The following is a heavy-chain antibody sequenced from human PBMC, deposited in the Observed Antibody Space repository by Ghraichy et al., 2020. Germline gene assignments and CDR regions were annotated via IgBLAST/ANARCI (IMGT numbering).Heavy chain of an antibody. V-gene: IGHV3-7*01. CDR3: ATGRGDY. D-gene: IGHD3-10*01. J-gene: IGHJ4*02. CDR1: GFTFSAHW. CDR2: VKEHGSLK. Sequence: GGSLRLSCAVSGFTFSAHWMSWVRQAPGKGLEWVAIVKEHGSLKYYVDSVKGRFAISRDDATSSLYLQMNSLRAEDTAMYYCATGRGDYWGQGTLVIVSS.